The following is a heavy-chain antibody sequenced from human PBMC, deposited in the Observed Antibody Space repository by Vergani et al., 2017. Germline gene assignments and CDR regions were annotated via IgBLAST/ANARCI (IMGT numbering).Heavy chain of an antibody. J-gene: IGHJ2*01. CDR2: VFRNGNV. Sequence: QVQLQESGPGLVKPSETLSLKCSVSGASIDSFYWSWIRQSPGKGLEWIGYVFRNGNVNYNPSFNFRVAIDTSNNELSLRVTSVTAADTAVYYCAGDFGGKGYFDLWGRGATGTVSS. V-gene: IGHV4-4*08. CDR1: GASIDSFY. D-gene: IGHD4-23*01. CDR3: AGDFGGKGYFDL.